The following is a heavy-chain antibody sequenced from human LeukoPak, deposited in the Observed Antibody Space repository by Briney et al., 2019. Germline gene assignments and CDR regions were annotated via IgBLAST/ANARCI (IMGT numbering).Heavy chain of an antibody. CDR2: IYYSGST. J-gene: IGHJ4*02. V-gene: IGHV4-39*01. CDR1: GASISSSSNY. Sequence: SETLSLTCSVSGASISSSSNYWGWIRQPPGKGLEWIGSIYYSGSTYYNPSLRSRVTISVDTSKNQFSLELTSVTAADTAVYYCAFICTSGSCYSVDYWGQGTLVTVSS. D-gene: IGHD2-15*01. CDR3: AFICTSGSCYSVDY.